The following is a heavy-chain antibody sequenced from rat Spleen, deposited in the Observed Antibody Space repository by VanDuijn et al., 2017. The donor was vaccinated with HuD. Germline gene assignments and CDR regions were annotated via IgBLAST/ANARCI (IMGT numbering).Heavy chain of an antibody. Sequence: EVQLVESGGGLVQPGRSLKLSCAASGFAFNDYYMAWVRQAPTKGLEWVASISYDGGGTYYRDSVKGRFTISRDNTKSSLYLQMDGLRSEDTATYYCTRPSYGYPFAYWGQGTLVTVSS. CDR2: ISYDGGGT. CDR3: TRPSYGYPFAY. CDR1: GFAFNDYY. D-gene: IGHD1-7*01. V-gene: IGHV5-20*01. J-gene: IGHJ3*01.